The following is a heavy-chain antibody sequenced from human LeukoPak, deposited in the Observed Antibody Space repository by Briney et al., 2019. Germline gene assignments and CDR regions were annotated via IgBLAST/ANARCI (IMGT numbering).Heavy chain of an antibody. D-gene: IGHD6-19*01. CDR3: ARGLYSSGWYREQYYFDY. CDR2: MNPNSGNT. CDR1: GYTFTGYY. J-gene: IGHJ4*02. V-gene: IGHV1-8*02. Sequence: ASVKVSCKASGYTFTGYYMHWVRQAPGQGLEWMGWMNPNSGNTGYAQKFQGRVTMTRNTSISTAYMELSSLRSEDTAVYYCARGLYSSGWYREQYYFDYWGQGTLVTVSS.